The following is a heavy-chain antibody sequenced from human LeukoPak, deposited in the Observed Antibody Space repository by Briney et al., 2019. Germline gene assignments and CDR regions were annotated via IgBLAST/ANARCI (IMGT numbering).Heavy chain of an antibody. CDR1: GFTFSSYG. V-gene: IGHV3-30*18. J-gene: IGHJ4*02. D-gene: IGHD3-10*01. CDR3: AKGSGGSGSFYNHFDC. Sequence: GGSLRLSCAASGFTFSSYGMHWVRQAPGKGLEWVAVISSDGSNKYYADSVKGRFTISRDNSKNTLSLQMNSLRTEDTAVFYCAKGSGGSGSFYNHFDCWGQGTLVTVSS. CDR2: ISSDGSNK.